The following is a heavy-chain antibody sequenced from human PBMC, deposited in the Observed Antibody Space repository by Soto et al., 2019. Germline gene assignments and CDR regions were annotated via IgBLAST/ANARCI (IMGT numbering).Heavy chain of an antibody. Sequence: SETLSLTCTVSGGSISSYYWSWIRQPPGKGLEWIGYIYFRGTTNYNPSLKSRVTMSADTSKNQFSLKLSSVTAADTAVYYCARESVRQQLAYYFDYWGQGTLVTVSS. J-gene: IGHJ4*02. CDR2: IYFRGTT. CDR3: ARESVRQQLAYYFDY. CDR1: GGSISSYY. V-gene: IGHV4-59*01. D-gene: IGHD6-13*01.